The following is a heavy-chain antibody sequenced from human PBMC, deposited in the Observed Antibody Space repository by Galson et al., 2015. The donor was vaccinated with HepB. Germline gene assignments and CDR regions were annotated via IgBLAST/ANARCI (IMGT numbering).Heavy chain of an antibody. CDR2: IDPSSGGT. CDR1: GYTFTAYH. V-gene: IGHV1-2*06. D-gene: IGHD3-16*01. Sequence: SVKVSCKASGYTFTAYHIHWVRQAPGQGLEWMGRIDPSSGGTNYAQSFQGGVTLTRDTSITTAYMELNSLTSDDTAVYYCARDYIWGSRIDHWGQGTLVTVSS. J-gene: IGHJ4*02. CDR3: ARDYIWGSRIDH.